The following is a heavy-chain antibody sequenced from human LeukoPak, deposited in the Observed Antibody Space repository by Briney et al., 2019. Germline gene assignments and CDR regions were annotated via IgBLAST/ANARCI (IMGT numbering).Heavy chain of an antibody. CDR1: GFTFSSYA. CDR3: ARANYYDSSGYYAY. J-gene: IGHJ4*02. V-gene: IGHV3-30-3*01. Sequence: PGRSLRLSCAASGFTFSSYAMHWVRQAPGKGLEWVAVISYDGSNKYYADSVKGRFTISRDNSKNTLYLQMNSLRAEDTAVYYCARANYYDSSGYYAYWGQGTLVTVSS. CDR2: ISYDGSNK. D-gene: IGHD3-22*01.